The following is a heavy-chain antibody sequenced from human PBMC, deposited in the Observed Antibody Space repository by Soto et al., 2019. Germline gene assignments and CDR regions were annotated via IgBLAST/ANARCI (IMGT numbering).Heavy chain of an antibody. D-gene: IGHD3-22*01. V-gene: IGHV4-31*03. CDR3: ARVGSEGPMTLPYYFDY. CDR1: CGSLSRGGYY. CDR2: IYYSGST. J-gene: IGHJ4*02. Sequence: SSETPSLTCPVSCGSLSRGGYYLSWIRQQPGKGLEWIGCIYYSGSTYYNPSLKSRVTISVDTSKNQFSLKLSSVTAADTAVYYCARVGSEGPMTLPYYFDYWGQGTLVTVSS.